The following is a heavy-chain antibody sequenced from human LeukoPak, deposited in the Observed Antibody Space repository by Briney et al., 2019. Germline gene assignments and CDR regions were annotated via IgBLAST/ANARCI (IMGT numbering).Heavy chain of an antibody. Sequence: SETLSLTCAVYGGSFSGYYWSWIRQPPGKGLEWIGEINHSGSTNYNSSLKSRVTISVDTSKNQFSLKLSSVTAADTAVYYCARGFASLYYYGSGSYYNELDAFDIWGQGTMVTVSS. V-gene: IGHV4-34*01. CDR1: GGSFSGYY. D-gene: IGHD3-10*01. CDR2: INHSGST. J-gene: IGHJ3*02. CDR3: ARGFASLYYYGSGSYYNELDAFDI.